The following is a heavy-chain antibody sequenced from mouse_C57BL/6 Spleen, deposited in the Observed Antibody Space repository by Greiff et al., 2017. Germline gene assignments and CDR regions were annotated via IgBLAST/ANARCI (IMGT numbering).Heavy chain of an antibody. V-gene: IGHV5-9-1*02. CDR2: ISSGGDYI. Sequence: EVKLMESGEGLVKPGGSLKLSCAASGFTFSSYAMSWVRQTPEKRLEWVAYISSGGDYIYYADTVKGRFTISRDNARNTLYLQMSSLKSEDTAMYYGTTGDYYGSSQAWFAYWGQGTLVTVSA. CDR3: TTGDYYGSSQAWFAY. D-gene: IGHD1-1*01. CDR1: GFTFSSYA. J-gene: IGHJ3*01.